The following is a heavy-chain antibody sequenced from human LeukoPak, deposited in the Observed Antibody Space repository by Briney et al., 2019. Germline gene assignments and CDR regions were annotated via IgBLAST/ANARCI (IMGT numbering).Heavy chain of an antibody. V-gene: IGHV3-23*01. J-gene: IGHJ4*02. CDR3: AKGPGYSYGYYFDY. CDR2: ISGSGGST. CDR1: GFTFSSYA. D-gene: IGHD5-18*01. Sequence: PGGSLRLSCAAAGFTFSSYAMSWVRQAPGKGLEWVSTISGSGGSTYYADSVKGRFTISRDNSKNTLYLQMNSLRAEDTAVYYCAKGPGYSYGYYFDYWGQGTLVTVSS.